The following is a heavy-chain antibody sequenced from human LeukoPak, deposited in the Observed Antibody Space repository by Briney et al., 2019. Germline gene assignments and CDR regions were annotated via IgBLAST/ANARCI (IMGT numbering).Heavy chain of an antibody. Sequence: GGSLRLSCAASGFTFSSYGMHWVRQAPGKGLEWVAVIRYDGSNKYFADSVKGRFTISRDSSKNTLYLQMNSLRAEDTAVYYCARALDHYGSGSYYNLGYWDQGTLVTVSS. CDR3: ARALDHYGSGSYYNLGY. D-gene: IGHD3-10*01. J-gene: IGHJ4*02. CDR1: GFTFSSYG. V-gene: IGHV3-33*01. CDR2: IRYDGSNK.